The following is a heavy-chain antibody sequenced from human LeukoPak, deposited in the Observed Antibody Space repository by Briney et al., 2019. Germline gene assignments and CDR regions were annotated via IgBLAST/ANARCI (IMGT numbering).Heavy chain of an antibody. V-gene: IGHV6-1*01. CDR3: ARGPDDLLHGRAFDF. Sequence: SQTLSLTCAISGDSISSNSAAWNWIRLPPSRGLEWLGRALYRSNWLNDYAPSIKGRITINPDTSKNQFSLQLKSVTPEDTALYYCARGPDDLLHGRAFDFWGQGTMVTVSS. CDR2: ALYRSNWLN. J-gene: IGHJ3*01. CDR1: GDSISSNSAA. D-gene: IGHD3-3*01.